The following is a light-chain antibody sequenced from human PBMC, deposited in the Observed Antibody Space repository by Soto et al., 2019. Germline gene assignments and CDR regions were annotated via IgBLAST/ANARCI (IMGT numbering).Light chain of an antibody. J-gene: IGKJ3*01. Sequence: KLSPGALSLTKGKRATLYCRASQSVSSSYLAWYQQKPGQAPRLLIYGASTRATGIPARFSGSGSGTEFTLTFCCLQSEDFPVYNCQPYSIWRRFAHVANVDI. CDR3: QPYSIWRR. CDR2: GAS. CDR1: QSVSSSY. V-gene: IGKV3-15*01.